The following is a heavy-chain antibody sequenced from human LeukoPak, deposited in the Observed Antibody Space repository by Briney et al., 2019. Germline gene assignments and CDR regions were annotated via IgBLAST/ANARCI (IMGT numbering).Heavy chain of an antibody. D-gene: IGHD3-10*01. CDR3: AREDGSGSYYCDY. V-gene: IGHV3-21*01. J-gene: IGHJ4*02. Sequence: GGSLRLSCAASGFTFSSYSMNWVRQAPGKGLEWVSSISSSSSYIYYADSVKGRFTISRDNAKNSLYLQMNSLRAEDTAVYYCAREDGSGSYYCDYWGQGTLVTVSS. CDR1: GFTFSSYS. CDR2: ISSSSSYI.